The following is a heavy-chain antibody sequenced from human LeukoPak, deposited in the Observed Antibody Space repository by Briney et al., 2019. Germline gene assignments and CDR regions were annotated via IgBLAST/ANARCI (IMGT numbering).Heavy chain of an antibody. CDR3: ARYTTVTTIYYYYYGMDV. Sequence: QSGGSLRLPCAASGFTFSSYWMSWVRQAPGKGLEWVANIKQDGSEKYYVDSVKGRFTISRDNAKNSLYLQMNSLRAEDTAVYYCARYTTVTTIYYYYYGMDVWGQGTTVTVSS. V-gene: IGHV3-7*01. CDR1: GFTFSSYW. D-gene: IGHD4-17*01. CDR2: IKQDGSEK. J-gene: IGHJ6*02.